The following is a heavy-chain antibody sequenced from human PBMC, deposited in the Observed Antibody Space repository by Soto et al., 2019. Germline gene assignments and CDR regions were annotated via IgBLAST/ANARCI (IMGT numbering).Heavy chain of an antibody. CDR2: ISYDGSNK. CDR3: ARVSATDRKIVGATYNY. Sequence: PGGSLRLSCASSGFTFSSYAMHWVRHSPGKGLEWVAVISYDGSNKYYADSVKGRFTISRDNSKNTLYLQMNSLRAEDTAVYYCARVSATDRKIVGATYNYWCQGTLVIVSS. D-gene: IGHD1-26*01. J-gene: IGHJ4*02. CDR1: GFTFSSYA. V-gene: IGHV3-30-3*01.